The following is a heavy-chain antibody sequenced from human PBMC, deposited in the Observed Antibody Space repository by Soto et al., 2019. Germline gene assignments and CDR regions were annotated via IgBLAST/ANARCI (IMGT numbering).Heavy chain of an antibody. Sequence: QVQLQESGPGLVKPSETLSLTCTVSGGSISSYYWSWIRQPPGKGLEWIGYIYYSGSTNYNPSLKSRVTISVDTSKNQFSLKLSSVTAADTAVYYCARRSYCSGGSCHDYWGQGTLVIVSS. D-gene: IGHD2-15*01. V-gene: IGHV4-59*01. CDR1: GGSISSYY. CDR3: ARRSYCSGGSCHDY. CDR2: IYYSGST. J-gene: IGHJ4*02.